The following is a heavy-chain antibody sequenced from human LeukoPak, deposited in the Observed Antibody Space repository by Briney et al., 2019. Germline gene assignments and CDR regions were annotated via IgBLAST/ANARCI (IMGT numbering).Heavy chain of an antibody. V-gene: IGHV4-59*01. Sequence: SETLSLTCTVSGGSISSYYWSWIRQPPGKGLEWIGYVSYSGSSNYNPSLKSRVTISVDTSKNQFSLKLSSVTAADTAVYSCARLNYGSGSYYSRSYYYGLDVWGQGTTVTVSS. J-gene: IGHJ6*02. CDR2: VSYSGSS. D-gene: IGHD3-10*01. CDR3: ARLNYGSGSYYSRSYYYGLDV. CDR1: GGSISSYY.